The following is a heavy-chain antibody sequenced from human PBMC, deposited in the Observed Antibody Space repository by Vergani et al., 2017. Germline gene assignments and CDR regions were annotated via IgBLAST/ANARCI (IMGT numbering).Heavy chain of an antibody. J-gene: IGHJ3*01. CDR3: ARDLWSAKGAFDV. CDR1: GFTFSSYG. D-gene: IGHD3-3*01. V-gene: IGHV3-33*01. Sequence: QVQLVESGGGVVQPGRSLRLSCAASGFTFSSYGLHWVRQAPGKGLEWVAVIWYDGSNKYYADSVKGRFNITRDNCKNTLYLQMNSLIAEDTAVYYCARDLWSAKGAFDVWGQVTMVTVSS. CDR2: IWYDGSNK.